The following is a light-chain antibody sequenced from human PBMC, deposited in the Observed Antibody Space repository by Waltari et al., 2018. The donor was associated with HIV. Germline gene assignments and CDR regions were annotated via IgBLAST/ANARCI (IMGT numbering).Light chain of an antibody. Sequence: QSALTQPASVSGSPGQSITIPCTGTSSDARGYNLVSWYQQHPGKAPKLMIYEVSKRPSGVSNRFSGSKSGNTASLTISGLQAEDEADYYCCAYAGSTTYVIFGGGTKLTVL. J-gene: IGLJ2*01. CDR3: CAYAGSTTYVI. V-gene: IGLV2-23*02. CDR1: SSDARGYNL. CDR2: EVS.